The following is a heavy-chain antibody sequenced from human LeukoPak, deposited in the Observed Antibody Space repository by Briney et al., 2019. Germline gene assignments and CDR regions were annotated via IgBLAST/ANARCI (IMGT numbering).Heavy chain of an antibody. D-gene: IGHD2-15*01. CDR2: ISAYNGNT. CDR1: GYTFTSYG. Sequence: XSVKVSCKASGYTFTSYGISWVRQAPGQGLEWMGWISAYNGNTNYAQKLQGRVTMTTDTSTSTAYMELRSLRSDDTAVYYCASIYLGYCSGGSCPFIDYWGQGTLVTVSS. J-gene: IGHJ4*02. V-gene: IGHV1-18*01. CDR3: ASIYLGYCSGGSCPFIDY.